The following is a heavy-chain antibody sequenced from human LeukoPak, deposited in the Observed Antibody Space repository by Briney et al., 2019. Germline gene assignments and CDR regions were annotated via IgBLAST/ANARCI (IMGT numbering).Heavy chain of an antibody. J-gene: IGHJ3*02. CDR3: ATAFQVRGVITWSDAFDI. V-gene: IGHV1-24*01. Sequence: ASVKVSCMVSGYTLTELSMHWVRQAPGKGLEWMGGFDPEDGETIYAQKFQGRVTMTEDTSTDTAYMELSSLRSEDTAVYYCATAFQVRGVITWSDAFDIWGQGTMVTVSS. CDR2: FDPEDGET. D-gene: IGHD3-10*01. CDR1: GYTLTELS.